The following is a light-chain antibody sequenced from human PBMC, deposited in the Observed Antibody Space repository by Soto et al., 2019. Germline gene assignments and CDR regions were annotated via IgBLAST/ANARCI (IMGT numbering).Light chain of an antibody. Sequence: QLVLTQSASASASLGASVKLTCTLSSGHSSYAIAWHQQQSEKGPRYLMKLNGDGSHSKGDGIPDRFSGSSSGAERYLTISSLQSEDEADYYCQTWDTGIRVFGGGTKFTVL. J-gene: IGLJ2*01. CDR1: SGHSSYA. CDR3: QTWDTGIRV. V-gene: IGLV4-69*01. CDR2: LNGDGSH.